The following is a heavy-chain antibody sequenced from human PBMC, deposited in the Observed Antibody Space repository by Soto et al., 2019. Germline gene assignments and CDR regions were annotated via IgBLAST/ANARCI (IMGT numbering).Heavy chain of an antibody. Sequence: SETLSLTCTVSGGSISSGGYYWSWIRQHPGKGLEWIGYIYYSGSTYYNPSLKSRVTISVDTSKNQFSLKLSSVTAADTAVYYCASHTSWFGELSVPDYWGQGTLVTVSS. CDR1: GGSISSGGYY. CDR3: ASHTSWFGELSVPDY. V-gene: IGHV4-31*03. D-gene: IGHD3-10*01. CDR2: IYYSGST. J-gene: IGHJ4*02.